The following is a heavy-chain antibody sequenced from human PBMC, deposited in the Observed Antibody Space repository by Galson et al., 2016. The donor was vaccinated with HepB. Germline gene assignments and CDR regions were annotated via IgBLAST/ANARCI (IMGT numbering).Heavy chain of an antibody. CDR1: GFNFSIDG. V-gene: IGHV3-30*18. J-gene: IGHJ4*02. Sequence: SLRLSCAASGFNFSIDGMHCIRQAPGKGLEWVATTSSDESVKHYADPVQGRFTISKDNFKNTLYLQMNSLRAEDTAVYYCAKKSPGKELSPPDYWGQGTLVTVSS. CDR2: TSSDESVK. CDR3: AKKSPGKELSPPDY. D-gene: IGHD1-26*01.